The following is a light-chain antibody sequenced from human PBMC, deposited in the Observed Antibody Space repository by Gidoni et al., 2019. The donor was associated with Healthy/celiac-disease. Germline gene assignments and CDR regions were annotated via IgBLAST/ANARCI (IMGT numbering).Light chain of an antibody. CDR1: TEAVTSGYY. CDR3: LLYYGGAVV. CDR2: STS. V-gene: IGLV7-43*01. Sequence: QTVLTPEPSLTVSPGGTVTLTCASSTEAVTSGYYPNWFQQKPGQAPRALIYSTSNKRSWTPARFSGSLLGGKAALTLSGVQPEDEAEYYCLLYYGGAVVFGGGTKLTVL. J-gene: IGLJ2*01.